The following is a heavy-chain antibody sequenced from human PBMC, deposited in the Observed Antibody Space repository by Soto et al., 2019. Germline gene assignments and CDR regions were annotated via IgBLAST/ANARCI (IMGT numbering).Heavy chain of an antibody. V-gene: IGHV4-39*01. Sequence: QLQLQESGPGLVKPSETLSLTCTVSGGSISSSSYYWGWIRQPPGKGLEWIGSIYYSGSTYYNPSLKSRVTISVDTSKNQFSLKLSSVTAADTAVYYCARQGMYGTMVRGVNNWFDPWGQGTLVTVSS. CDR2: IYYSGST. CDR1: GGSISSSSYY. J-gene: IGHJ5*02. D-gene: IGHD3-10*01. CDR3: ARQGMYGTMVRGVNNWFDP.